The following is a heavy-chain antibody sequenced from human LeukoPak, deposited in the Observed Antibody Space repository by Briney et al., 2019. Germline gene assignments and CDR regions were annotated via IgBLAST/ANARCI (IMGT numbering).Heavy chain of an antibody. J-gene: IGHJ4*02. CDR2: IYYSGTT. D-gene: IGHD3-10*01. CDR3: ARGHGGSDY. V-gene: IGHV4-59*01. CDR1: GGSISNSY. Sequence: SETLSLSCTVSGGSISNSYWNWIRQPPGKGLEWIGYIYYSGTTKYNPSLRSRVTISVDTSKNQFSLKLSSVTAADTAVYYCARGHGGSDYWGQGTLVTVSS.